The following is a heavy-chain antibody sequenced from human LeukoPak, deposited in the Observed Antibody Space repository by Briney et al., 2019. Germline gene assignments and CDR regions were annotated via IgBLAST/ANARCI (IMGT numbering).Heavy chain of an antibody. CDR3: ARESYFPTAWFDP. CDR1: GVSISSGDYY. CDR2: IYYSGST. J-gene: IGHJ5*02. V-gene: IGHV4-30-4*01. Sequence: SETLSLTCTVSGVSISSGDYYWGWIRQPPGKGLEWIGYIYYSGSTYYNPSLKRRVTISVDTSKNQFSLKLSSVTAADTAVYYCARESYFPTAWFDPWGQGTLVTVSS. D-gene: IGHD4-17*01.